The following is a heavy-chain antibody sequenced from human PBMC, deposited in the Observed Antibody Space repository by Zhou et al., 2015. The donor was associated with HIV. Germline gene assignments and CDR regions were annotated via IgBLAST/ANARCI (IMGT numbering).Heavy chain of an antibody. CDR1: GGTFSSYA. J-gene: IGHJ4*02. D-gene: IGHD6-19*01. CDR3: ARGVSSGGDY. CDR2: IIPDNGNT. Sequence: QVQLVQSGAEVKKPGSSVKVSCKASGGTFSSYAISWVRQAPGQGLEWMGGIIPDNGNTKYAQKLQARVSMTTDTSTTTAYMELRSLRSGDTAIYYCARGVSSGGDYWGQGTLVTVSS. V-gene: IGHV1-18*01.